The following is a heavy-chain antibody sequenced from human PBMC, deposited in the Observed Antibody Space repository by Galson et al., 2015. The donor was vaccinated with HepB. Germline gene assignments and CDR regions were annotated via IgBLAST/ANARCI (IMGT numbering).Heavy chain of an antibody. J-gene: IGHJ4*02. Sequence: SLRLSCAASGLTFSDYYMSWVRQAPGKGLEWISYISGSIIYTYYADSVKGRFTISRDNAKNSVHLQMNSLRADDTAMYYCAGDLGAGYYDYWGQGTLVTVSS. V-gene: IGHV3-11*05. CDR3: AGDLGAGYYDY. CDR2: ISGSIIYT. D-gene: IGHD3-9*01. CDR1: GLTFSDYY.